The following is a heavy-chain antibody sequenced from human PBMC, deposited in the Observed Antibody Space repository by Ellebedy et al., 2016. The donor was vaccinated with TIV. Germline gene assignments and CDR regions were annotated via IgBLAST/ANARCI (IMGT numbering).Heavy chain of an antibody. CDR1: GFTVSSNY. CDR3: ARDIGLVQWFAELFGY. Sequence: PGGSLRLSCAASGFTVSSNYMSWVRQAPGKGLEWVAVLYSGCSAYFADSVKGRFTVSRDKSKNTLYLHMNSLTAEDTAVYYCARDIGLVQWFAELFGYWGQGTLVTGSS. CDR2: LYSGCSA. D-gene: IGHD3-10*01. J-gene: IGHJ4*02. V-gene: IGHV3-66*01.